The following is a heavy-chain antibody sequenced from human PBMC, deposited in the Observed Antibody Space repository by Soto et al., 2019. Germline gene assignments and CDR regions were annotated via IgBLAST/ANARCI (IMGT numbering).Heavy chain of an antibody. J-gene: IGHJ4*02. CDR2: INHSGST. CDR1: GGSFSGYY. V-gene: IGHV4-34*01. Sequence: QVQLQQWGAGLLKPSETLSLTCAVYGGSFSGYYWTWIRQPPGTGLEWIGEINHSGSTNYNPSLQRRVTISVDTSKHQLSLKLTSVTAADTAVYYCARDKITGLFDYWGQGTLVTVSS. CDR3: ARDKITGLFDY. D-gene: IGHD1-1*01.